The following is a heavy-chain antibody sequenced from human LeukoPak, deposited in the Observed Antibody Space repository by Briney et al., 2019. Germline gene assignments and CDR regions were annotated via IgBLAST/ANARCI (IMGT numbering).Heavy chain of an antibody. CDR1: GYTLTELS. CDR2: FDPEDGET. Sequence: ASVKVSCKVSGYTLTELSMHWVRQAPGKGLEWMGGFDPEDGETIYAQKFQGRVTMTEDTSTDTAYMELSSLRSEDTAVYYCAKQYSSSSPLDYWGQGTLVTVSS. J-gene: IGHJ4*02. CDR3: AKQYSSSSPLDY. V-gene: IGHV1-24*01. D-gene: IGHD6-6*01.